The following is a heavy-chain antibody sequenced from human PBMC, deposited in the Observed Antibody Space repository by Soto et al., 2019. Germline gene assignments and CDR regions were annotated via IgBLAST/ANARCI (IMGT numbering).Heavy chain of an antibody. CDR2: INHSGST. V-gene: IGHV4-34*01. D-gene: IGHD2-2*01. CDR1: GGSFSGYY. J-gene: IGHJ6*02. Sequence: LSLTCAVYGGSFSGYYWSWIRQPPGKGLEWIGEINHSGSTNYNPSLKSRVTISVDTSKNQFSLKLSSVTAADTAVYYCARAGGYCSSTSCYTSIAARPNYYYYYGMDVWGQGTTVTVSS. CDR3: ARAGGYCSSTSCYTSIAARPNYYYYYGMDV.